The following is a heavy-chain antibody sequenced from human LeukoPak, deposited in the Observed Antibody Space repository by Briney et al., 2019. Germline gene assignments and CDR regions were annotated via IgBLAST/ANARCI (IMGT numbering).Heavy chain of an antibody. CDR1: GFTFSNYA. CDR3: AKGTQNSGGGY. J-gene: IGHJ4*02. CDR2: ISGGGGTT. V-gene: IGHV3-23*01. Sequence: GGSLRLSCAGSGFTFSNYAMSWVRQTPGKGLEWVAAISGGGGTTYYADSVKGRFTISRDNSKNTLYLQMSSLRVEDTAVYCCAKGTQNSGGGYWGQGTLVTVSS. D-gene: IGHD6-19*01.